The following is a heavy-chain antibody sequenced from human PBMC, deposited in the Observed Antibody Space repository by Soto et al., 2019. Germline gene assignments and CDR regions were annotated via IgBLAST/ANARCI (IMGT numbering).Heavy chain of an antibody. D-gene: IGHD1-26*01. J-gene: IGHJ1*01. CDR3: ASSSWPLVGATYFQH. CDR1: GGAFSSYA. Sequence: SVKVSCKTSGGAFSSYAISWVRQAPGQGLEWMGGIIPIFGTANYAQKFQGRVTITADKSTSTAYMELSSLRSEDTAVYYCASSSWPLVGATYFQHWGQGTLVTVS. V-gene: IGHV1-69*06. CDR2: IIPIFGTA.